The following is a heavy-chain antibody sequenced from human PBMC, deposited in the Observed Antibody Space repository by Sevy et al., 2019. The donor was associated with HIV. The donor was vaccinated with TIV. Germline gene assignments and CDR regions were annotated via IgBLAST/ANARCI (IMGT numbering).Heavy chain of an antibody. D-gene: IGHD3-16*02. CDR1: VGSISSGGYY. CDR3: ARDDPITFGGVIGHDAFDI. V-gene: IGHV4-31*03. Sequence: SETLSLTCTVSVGSISSGGYYWSWIRQHPGKGLEWIGYIYYSGSTYYNPSLKSRVTISVDTSKNQFSLKLSSVTAADTAVYYCARDDPITFGGVIGHDAFDIWGQGTMVTVSS. CDR2: IYYSGST. J-gene: IGHJ3*02.